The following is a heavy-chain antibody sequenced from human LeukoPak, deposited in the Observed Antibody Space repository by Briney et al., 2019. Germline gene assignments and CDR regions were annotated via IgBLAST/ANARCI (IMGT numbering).Heavy chain of an antibody. V-gene: IGHV4-39*01. CDR2: IYYSGST. D-gene: IGHD2-15*01. CDR3: ARITVVTGYYFDY. CDR1: GGSISSSSYY. Sequence: SETLSLTCTVSGGSISSSSYYWGWIRQPPGRGLEWIGSIYYSGSTYYNPSLKSRVTISVDTSKNQFSLKLSSVTAADTAVYYCARITVVTGYYFDYWGQGTLVTVSS. J-gene: IGHJ4*02.